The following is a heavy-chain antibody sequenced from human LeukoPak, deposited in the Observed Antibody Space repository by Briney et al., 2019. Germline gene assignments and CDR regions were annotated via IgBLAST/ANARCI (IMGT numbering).Heavy chain of an antibody. Sequence: GGSLRLSCAASGFTFSSYTLSWVRQAPGEGREWVSSISGSGGTTYYADSLKGPFAISRDNPKNTVYLQMSSLRTEDTAIYYCAKDSSGVRGVLLSDWGQGTLVTVSS. CDR3: AKDSSGVRGVLLSD. CDR1: GFTFSSYT. V-gene: IGHV3-23*01. CDR2: ISGSGGTT. D-gene: IGHD3-10*01. J-gene: IGHJ4*02.